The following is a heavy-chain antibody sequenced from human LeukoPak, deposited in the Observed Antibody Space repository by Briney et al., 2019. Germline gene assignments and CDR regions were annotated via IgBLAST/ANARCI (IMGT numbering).Heavy chain of an antibody. D-gene: IGHD4-11*01. Sequence: SCKASGYTFTSYGISWVRQAPGQGLEWVAGISGTGGSTHYADSVKGRFTISRDNAKNYLYLQMDSLRPEDTAFYYCTKRKNSDYPFDYWGQGTLVTVSS. CDR3: TKRKNSDYPFDY. V-gene: IGHV3-23*01. CDR1: GYTFTSYG. CDR2: ISGTGGST. J-gene: IGHJ4*02.